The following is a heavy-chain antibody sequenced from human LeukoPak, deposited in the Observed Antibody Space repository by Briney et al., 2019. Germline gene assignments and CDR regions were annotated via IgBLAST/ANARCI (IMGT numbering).Heavy chain of an antibody. CDR1: GFTFSSYG. J-gene: IGHJ4*02. V-gene: IGHV3-30*03. CDR2: ISYDGSNK. Sequence: GGSLRLSCAASGFTFSSYGMHWVRQAPGKGLEWVAVISYDGSNKYYADSVKGRFTISRDNSKNTLYLQMNSLRAEDTAVYYCAHGKAGYFDYWGQGVLVTVSS. CDR3: AHGKAGYFDY.